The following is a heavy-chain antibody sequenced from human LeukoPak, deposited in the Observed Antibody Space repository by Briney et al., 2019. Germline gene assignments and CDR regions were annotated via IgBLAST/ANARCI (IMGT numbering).Heavy chain of an antibody. CDR1: GGSISRYY. Sequence: PSETLSLTCIVSGGSISRYYWSWIWQPPGKGLEWIGYIYYSGTTNYNPSLKSRVTISVDTSKNQFSLKLSSVTAADTAVYYCARHGFSGYDTPSLDYWGQGMLVTVSS. CDR3: ARHGFSGYDTPSLDY. D-gene: IGHD5-12*01. V-gene: IGHV4-59*08. J-gene: IGHJ4*02. CDR2: IYYSGTT.